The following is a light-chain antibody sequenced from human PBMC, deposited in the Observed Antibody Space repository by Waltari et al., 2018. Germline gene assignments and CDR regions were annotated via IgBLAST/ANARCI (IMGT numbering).Light chain of an antibody. CDR2: RDN. Sequence: QSVLIQPPSASGTPGQRVTISCSGSSSYIYWYQQLPETAPKLLIYRDNPRPSGVPDRVSGSKSGTAASLAISGLRSEDEADYYCAAWDHSLSGRVFGGGTKLTVL. J-gene: IGLJ3*02. CDR1: SSY. CDR3: AAWDHSLSGRV. V-gene: IGLV1-47*01.